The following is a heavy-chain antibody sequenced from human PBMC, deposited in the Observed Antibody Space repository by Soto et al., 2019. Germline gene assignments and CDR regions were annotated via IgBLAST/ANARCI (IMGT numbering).Heavy chain of an antibody. CDR1: GFTFSSYW. CDR3: ARVPYYDFWSGYYLYYFDY. V-gene: IGHV3-74*01. Sequence: GGSLGLSCAASGFTFSSYWMHWVRQAPGKGLVWVSRINSDGSSTSYADSVKGRFTISRDNAKNTLYLQMNSLRAEDTAVYYCARVPYYDFWSGYYLYYFDYWGQGTLVTVSS. D-gene: IGHD3-3*01. J-gene: IGHJ4*02. CDR2: INSDGSST.